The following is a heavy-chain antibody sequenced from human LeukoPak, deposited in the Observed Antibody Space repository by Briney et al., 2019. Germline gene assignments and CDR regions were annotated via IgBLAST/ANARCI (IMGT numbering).Heavy chain of an antibody. J-gene: IGHJ4*02. D-gene: IGHD3-10*01. V-gene: IGHV4-59*01. CDR3: AREHYGSGSYYRY. CDR1: GGSISSYY. CDR2: IYYGGST. Sequence: SETLSLTCIVSGGSISSYYWSSIRQPPGKGLEWTGYIYYGGSTNYNPSLKSRVTISVDTSRNQFSLKLSSVTAADTAVYYCAREHYGSGSYYRYWGQGTLVTVSS.